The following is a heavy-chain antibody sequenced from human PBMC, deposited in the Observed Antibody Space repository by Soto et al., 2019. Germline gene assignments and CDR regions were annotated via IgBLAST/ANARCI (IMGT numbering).Heavy chain of an antibody. V-gene: IGHV1-24*01. CDR2: FDPEDGET. CDR1: GYTLTELS. Sequence: ASVKVSCKVSGYTLTELSMHWVRQAPGKGLEWMGGFDPEDGETIYAQKFQGRVTMTEDTSTDTAYMELSSLRSEDTAVYYCATESRLPDYDFWSGPLPPYRMDVWGQGTAVTVSS. CDR3: ATESRLPDYDFWSGPLPPYRMDV. D-gene: IGHD3-3*01. J-gene: IGHJ6*02.